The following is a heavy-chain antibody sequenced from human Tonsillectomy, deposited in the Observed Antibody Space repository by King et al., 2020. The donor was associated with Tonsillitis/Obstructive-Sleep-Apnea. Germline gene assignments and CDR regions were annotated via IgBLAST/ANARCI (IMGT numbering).Heavy chain of an antibody. J-gene: IGHJ3*02. V-gene: IGHV4-4*07. CDR1: GGSNSSYY. D-gene: IGHD4-11*01. CDR2: IYTSGST. CDR3: ARIEDDYSNYGAGDAFDI. Sequence: QLQESGPGLVKPSETLSLTCTVSGGSNSSYYWNWIRQPAGKRLEWIGHIYTSGSTNYNPSLKSRVTMSVDTSKNQFSLKLSSVTAADTAVYYCARIEDDYSNYGAGDAFDIWGQGTMVTVSS.